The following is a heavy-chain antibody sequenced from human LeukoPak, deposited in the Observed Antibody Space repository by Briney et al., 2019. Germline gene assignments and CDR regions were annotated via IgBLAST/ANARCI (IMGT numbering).Heavy chain of an antibody. CDR1: GFTFSDYT. CDR2: FVGSGRST. V-gene: IGHV3-23*01. Sequence: PGGSLRLSCAAPGFTFSDYTMSSVRQALGKGLEWVSAFVGSGRSTYYADSVKGRFTISRDNSKNTLSLQMNSLRAEDTAVYYCTKDLHCSGGSCYDWFDPWGQGTLVTVSS. J-gene: IGHJ5*02. D-gene: IGHD2-15*01. CDR3: TKDLHCSGGSCYDWFDP.